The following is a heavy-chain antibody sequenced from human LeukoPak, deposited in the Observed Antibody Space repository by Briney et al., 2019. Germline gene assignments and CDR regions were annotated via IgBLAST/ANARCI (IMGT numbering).Heavy chain of an antibody. Sequence: GGSLRLSCAASGFTFASYAMSWFRQAPGKGLEWVSSISGSGGNTYYTDSVKGRFTISRDNSKNTLYLQMNSLRAEDTAVYYCARPVGITNRVMEDYWGHGTLVTVSS. CDR3: ARPVGITNRVMEDY. D-gene: IGHD2-8*01. V-gene: IGHV3-23*01. CDR1: GFTFASYA. J-gene: IGHJ4*01. CDR2: ISGSGGNT.